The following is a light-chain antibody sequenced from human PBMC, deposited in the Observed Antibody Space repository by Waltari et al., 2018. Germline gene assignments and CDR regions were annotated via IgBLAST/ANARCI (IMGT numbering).Light chain of an antibody. CDR1: SSPVGGIDS. J-gene: IGLJ1*01. CDR3: TSYVDSDNLI. V-gene: IGLV2-8*01. Sequence: QSALTQPPSASGSPGQSVTIPCTGTSSPVGGIDSVAWYQQHPGKAPKPRIHEVNKPPSGVPDRFSGSKSGNTASLTVSGLQAEEEADYYCTSYVDSDNLIFGIGTKVTVL. CDR2: EVN.